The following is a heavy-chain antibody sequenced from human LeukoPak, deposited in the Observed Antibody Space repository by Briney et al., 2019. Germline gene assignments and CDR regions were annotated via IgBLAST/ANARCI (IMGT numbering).Heavy chain of an antibody. Sequence: SVKVSCKASGGTFSSYAISWVRQAPGQGLEWMGRIIPIFGTANYAQKFQGRVTITADKSTSTAYMELSSLRSEDTAVYYCAREAAAAGEKAGYWGQGTLVTVSS. J-gene: IGHJ4*02. CDR1: GGTFSSYA. D-gene: IGHD6-13*01. V-gene: IGHV1-69*06. CDR2: IIPIFGTA. CDR3: AREAAAAGEKAGY.